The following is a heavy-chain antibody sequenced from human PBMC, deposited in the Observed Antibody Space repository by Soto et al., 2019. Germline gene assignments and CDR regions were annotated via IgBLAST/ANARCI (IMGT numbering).Heavy chain of an antibody. CDR1: GDSFRTIP. CDR3: ARDNGYSYGIGY. J-gene: IGHJ4*02. D-gene: IGHD5-18*01. V-gene: IGHV1-69*01. CDR2: IIPILNTT. Sequence: QVLLVQSGAEVKKPGSSVKVSCKVSGDSFRTIPITWIRQAPGQGLEWMGGIIPILNTTQYAERFQGRLTISADETTNTAFMELSSLASGGSAVFYCARDNGYSYGIGYWGPGTLVTVSS.